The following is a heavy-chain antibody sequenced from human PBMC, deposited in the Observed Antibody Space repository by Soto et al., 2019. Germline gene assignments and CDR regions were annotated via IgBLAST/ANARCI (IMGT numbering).Heavy chain of an antibody. J-gene: IGHJ6*02. CDR1: GFTFSSYS. CDR2: ISSSSSYI. D-gene: IGHD5-12*01. V-gene: IGHV3-21*01. Sequence: GGSLRLSCAASGFTFSSYSMNWVRQAPGKGLEWVSSISSSSSYIYYADSVKGRFTISRDNAKNSLYLQMNSLRAEDTAVYYCSFSGPPDIVATFSVSYCYGMDVWGQGTTVTVSS. CDR3: SFSGPPDIVATFSVSYCYGMDV.